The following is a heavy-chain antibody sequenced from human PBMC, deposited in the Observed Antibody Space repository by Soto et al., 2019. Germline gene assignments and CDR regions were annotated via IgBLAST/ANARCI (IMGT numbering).Heavy chain of an antibody. J-gene: IGHJ4*02. V-gene: IGHV4-59*08. CDR1: GGSISSYY. CDR3: ARRWGRSFDY. CDR2: IYYSGST. Sequence: QVQLQESGPGLVKPSETLSLTCTVSGGSISSYYWSWIRQPPGKGLEWIGYIYYSGSTNYNPSLTRRVTISVATSKNQFSLKLSSVTAADTAVYYCARRWGRSFDYWGQGTLVTVSS. D-gene: IGHD3-16*01.